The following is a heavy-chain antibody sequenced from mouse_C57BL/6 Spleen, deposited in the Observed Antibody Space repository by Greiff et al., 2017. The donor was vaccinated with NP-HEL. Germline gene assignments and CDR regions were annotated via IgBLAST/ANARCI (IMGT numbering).Heavy chain of an antibody. D-gene: IGHD2-4*01. CDR2: IYPGDGDT. CDR1: GYAFSSSW. CDR3: ASLYYDYDEGSY. Sequence: QVQLQQSGPELVKPGASVKISCKASGYAFSSSWMNWVKQRPGKGLEWIGRIYPGDGDTNYNGKFKGKATLTADKSSSTAYMQLSSLTSEDSAVYFCASLYYDYDEGSYWGQGTTLTVSS. J-gene: IGHJ2*01. V-gene: IGHV1-82*01.